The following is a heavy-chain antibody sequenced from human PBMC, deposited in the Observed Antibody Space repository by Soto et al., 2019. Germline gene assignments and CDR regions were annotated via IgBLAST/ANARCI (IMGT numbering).Heavy chain of an antibody. Sequence: EVQLVQSGAEVKKPGEYLRISCKTSGYNFTSYWVNWVRQRPGKGLEWMGRVDPRDSYSSYGPSFQGHVTISVDTSITTAYLQWSSLEASDTAMYYCARHAPSSCKDGVCHKSGWFDPWGQGTLVTVSS. CDR1: GYNFTSYW. CDR2: VDPRDSYS. CDR3: ARHAPSSCKDGVCHKSGWFDP. J-gene: IGHJ5*02. D-gene: IGHD2-8*01. V-gene: IGHV5-10-1*03.